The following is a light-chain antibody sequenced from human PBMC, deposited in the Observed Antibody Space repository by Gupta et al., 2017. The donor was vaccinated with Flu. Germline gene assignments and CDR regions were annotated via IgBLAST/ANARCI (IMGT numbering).Light chain of an antibody. CDR2: DAS. CDR1: QDINLY. J-gene: IGKJ2*01. Sequence: DIPLTQSPSSLSASIGDRVTITCQASQDINLYLNWYQQKPGKAPELLIYDASNLETGVPSRFSGSGSGTDFTVTIRSLQPEDIATYYCQQYEHLYTFGQGTKLEIK. CDR3: QQYEHLYT. V-gene: IGKV1-33*01.